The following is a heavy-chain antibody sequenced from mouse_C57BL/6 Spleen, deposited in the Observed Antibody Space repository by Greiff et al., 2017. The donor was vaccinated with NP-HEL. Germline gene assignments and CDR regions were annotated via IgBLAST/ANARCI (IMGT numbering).Heavy chain of an antibody. CDR1: GFTFSDFY. D-gene: IGHD2-2*01. Sequence: EVTVVESGGGLVQSGRSLRLSCATSGFTFSDFYMEWVRQAPGKGLEWIAASRNKANDYTTEYSASVKGRFIVSRDTSKSILYLQMNALRAEDTAIYYCARARGGYDGGKYYYAMDYWGQGTSVTVSS. V-gene: IGHV7-1*01. J-gene: IGHJ4*01. CDR3: ARARGGYDGGKYYYAMDY. CDR2: SRNKANDYTT.